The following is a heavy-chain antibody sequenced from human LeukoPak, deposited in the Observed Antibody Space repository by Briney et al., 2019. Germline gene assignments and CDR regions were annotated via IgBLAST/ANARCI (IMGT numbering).Heavy chain of an antibody. Sequence: SETLSLTCTVSGGPISSYYWSWIRQPPGKGLEWIGYIYYSGSTNYNPSLKSRVTISVDTSKNQFSLKLSSVTAADTAVYYCARSQDYDILTGYSTYYYYYGMDVWGQGTTVTVSS. CDR1: GGPISSYY. V-gene: IGHV4-59*01. CDR3: ARSQDYDILTGYSTYYYYYGMDV. D-gene: IGHD3-9*01. J-gene: IGHJ6*02. CDR2: IYYSGST.